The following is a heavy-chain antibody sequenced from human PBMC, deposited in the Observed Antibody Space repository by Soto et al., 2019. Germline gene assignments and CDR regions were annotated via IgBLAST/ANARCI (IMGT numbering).Heavy chain of an antibody. Sequence: PSETLSLTCTVSGGSISSYYWSWIRQPAGKGLEWIGRIYTSGSTNYNPSLKSRVTMSGDTSKNQFSLKLSSVTAADTAVYYCARSGYCSGGSCYDLWYYYYGMDVWGQGTTVTVSS. J-gene: IGHJ6*02. D-gene: IGHD2-15*01. CDR2: IYTSGST. V-gene: IGHV4-4*07. CDR3: ARSGYCSGGSCYDLWYYYYGMDV. CDR1: GGSISSYY.